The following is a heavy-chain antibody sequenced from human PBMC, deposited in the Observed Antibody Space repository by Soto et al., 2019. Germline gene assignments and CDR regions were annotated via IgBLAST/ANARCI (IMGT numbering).Heavy chain of an antibody. CDR3: ARAASYYGLDV. CDR1: VLTVSTNY. J-gene: IGHJ6*02. CDR2: IYRGGTT. Sequence: GGSLRLSCAASVLTVSTNYMSWVRQAPGKGLEWVSVIYRGGTTYFADSVKGRFTISRDNSKNTLYLQMSSLRAEDTAVYFCARAASYYGLDVWGQGTTVTVSS. V-gene: IGHV3-53*01.